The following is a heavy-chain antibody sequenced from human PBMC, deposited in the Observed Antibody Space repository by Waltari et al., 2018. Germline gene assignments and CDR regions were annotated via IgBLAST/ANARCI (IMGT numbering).Heavy chain of an antibody. V-gene: IGHV4-38-2*02. Sequence: QVQLQESGPGLVKPSETLSLTCTVSGYSISSGYYWGWIRQPPGKGLEWIGSIYHSGSTYYNPSLKSRVTISVDTSKNQFSLKLSSVTAADTAVYYCARGTYGSGSYYDYWGQGTLVTVSS. CDR2: IYHSGST. CDR1: GYSISSGYY. D-gene: IGHD3-10*01. J-gene: IGHJ4*02. CDR3: ARGTYGSGSYYDY.